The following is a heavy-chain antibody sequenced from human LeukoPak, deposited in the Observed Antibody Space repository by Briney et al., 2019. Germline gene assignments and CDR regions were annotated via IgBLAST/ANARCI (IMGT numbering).Heavy chain of an antibody. V-gene: IGHV4-39*01. CDR3: ARQGDGHFDY. Sequence: SETLSLTCTVSGGSISSSSYYWGWIRQPPGKGLEWIGSIYYSGSTYYNPSLKSRVTISVDTSKNQFSLKLSSVTAADTAVYYCARQGDGHFDYWGQGTLVTVSS. D-gene: IGHD1-26*01. CDR2: IYYSGST. J-gene: IGHJ4*02. CDR1: GGSISSSSYY.